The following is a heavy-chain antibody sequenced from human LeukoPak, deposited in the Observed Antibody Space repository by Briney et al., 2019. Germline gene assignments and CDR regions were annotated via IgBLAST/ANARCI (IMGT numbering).Heavy chain of an antibody. CDR1: GFTFSSYA. J-gene: IGHJ4*02. CDR2: ISGSGGST. D-gene: IGHD3-9*01. CDR3: AKDFDFLTGYPYYFDY. Sequence: GGSLRLSCAASGFTFSSYAMSWVRQAPGKGLEWVSAISGSGGSTYYADSVKGRFTISRDNSKNTLSLQMNSLRAEDTAVYYCAKDFDFLTGYPYYFDYWGQGALVTVSS. V-gene: IGHV3-23*01.